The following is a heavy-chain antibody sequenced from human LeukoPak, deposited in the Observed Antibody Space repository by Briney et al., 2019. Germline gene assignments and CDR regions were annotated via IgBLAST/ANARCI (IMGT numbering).Heavy chain of an antibody. D-gene: IGHD5-12*01. J-gene: IGHJ4*02. CDR1: GGSISSGDYY. CDR2: IYYSGST. V-gene: IGHV4-30-4*08. Sequence: SETLSLTCTVSGGSISSGDYYWSWIRQPPGKGLEWIGYIYYSGSTYYNPSLKSRVTISVDTSKNQFSLKLSSVTAADTAVYYCARVGVLVIGGYGSFDYWGQGTLVTVSS. CDR3: ARVGVLVIGGYGSFDY.